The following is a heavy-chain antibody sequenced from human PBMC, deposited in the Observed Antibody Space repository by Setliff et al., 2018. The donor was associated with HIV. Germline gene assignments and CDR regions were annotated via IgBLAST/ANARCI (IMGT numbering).Heavy chain of an antibody. CDR1: GFTFSTYG. CDR3: ARRGRYCSGGTCYASTDY. J-gene: IGHJ4*02. D-gene: IGHD2-15*01. Sequence: LRLSCAVSGFTFSTYGIHWVRQAPGKGLEWVSSISSSGDYIFYADSVKGRFTISRDNAKNSLYLQMNSLRAEDTAVYYCARRGRYCSGGTCYASTDYWGQGTLVTVSS. CDR2: ISSSGDYI. V-gene: IGHV3-21*01.